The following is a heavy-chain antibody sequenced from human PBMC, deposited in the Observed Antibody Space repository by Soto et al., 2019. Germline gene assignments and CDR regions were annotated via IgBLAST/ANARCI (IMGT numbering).Heavy chain of an antibody. V-gene: IGHV4-39*01. J-gene: IGHJ3*02. Sequence: PSETLSLTCTVSGGSISSSSYYWGWIRQPPGKGLEWIGSIYYSGSTYYNPSLKSRVTISVDTSKNQFSLKLSSVTAADTAVYYCARHSRLYDSSGYAPNDAFDIWGQGTMVTVS. D-gene: IGHD3-22*01. CDR3: ARHSRLYDSSGYAPNDAFDI. CDR2: IYYSGST. CDR1: GGSISSSSYY.